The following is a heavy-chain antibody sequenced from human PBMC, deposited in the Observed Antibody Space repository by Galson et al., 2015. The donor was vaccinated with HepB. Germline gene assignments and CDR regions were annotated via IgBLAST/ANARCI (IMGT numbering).Heavy chain of an antibody. J-gene: IGHJ3*02. CDR3: ARGTRVVVLHDAFDI. V-gene: IGHV1-2*06. Sequence: SVKVSCKASGYTFTGYYMHWVRQAPGQGLEWMGRINPNSGGTNYAQKFQGRVTMTRDTSISTAYMELSRLRSDDTAVYYCARGTRVVVLHDAFDIWGQGTMVTVSS. CDR1: GYTFTGYY. CDR2: INPNSGGT. D-gene: IGHD2-21*01.